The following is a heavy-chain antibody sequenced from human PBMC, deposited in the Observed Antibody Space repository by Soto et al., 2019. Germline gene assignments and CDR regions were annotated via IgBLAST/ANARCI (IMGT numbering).Heavy chain of an antibody. CDR3: ARDLTLDYGENYPFDY. D-gene: IGHD4-17*01. CDR1: GYTFIRYY. Sequence: QVQLVQYGAEVKKPGASVKVSCKASGYTFIRYYLHWVRQAPGQGLEWMGWINPNSGATNFAQHFQGRVTLTRDTSFTTAYMDLSRLRSDDTALYYCARDLTLDYGENYPFDYWGQGTLVTVSS. V-gene: IGHV1-2*02. CDR2: INPNSGAT. J-gene: IGHJ4*02.